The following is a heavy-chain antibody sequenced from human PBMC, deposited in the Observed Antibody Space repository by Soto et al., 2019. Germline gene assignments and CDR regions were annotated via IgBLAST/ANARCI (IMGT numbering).Heavy chain of an antibody. CDR3: ARDHPHSYGVYYFDY. D-gene: IGHD5-18*01. CDR2: VYSSGST. J-gene: IGHJ4*02. CDR1: GGSIRNYY. V-gene: IGHV4-59*01. Sequence: SETLSLTCTVTGGSIRNYYWSWIRQPPGKGLEWIGYVYSSGSTHYNPSLQSRVTISADTSKNQVSLKVNSVTAADTAVYYCARDHPHSYGVYYFDYWGQGTPVTVS.